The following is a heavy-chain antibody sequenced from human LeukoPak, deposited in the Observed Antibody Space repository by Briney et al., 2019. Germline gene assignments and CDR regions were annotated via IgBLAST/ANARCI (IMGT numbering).Heavy chain of an antibody. J-gene: IGHJ6*02. V-gene: IGHV3-43*02. CDR1: GFTFDDYA. CDR2: ISGDGGST. CDR3: AKDMAVVAATIIYYYYGMDV. Sequence: GGSLRLSCAASGFTFDDYAMHCVRQAPGKGLEWVSLISGDGGSTYYADSVKGRFTISRDNSKNSLYLQMNSLRTEDTALYYCAKDMAVVAATIIYYYYGMDVWGQGTTVTVSS. D-gene: IGHD2-15*01.